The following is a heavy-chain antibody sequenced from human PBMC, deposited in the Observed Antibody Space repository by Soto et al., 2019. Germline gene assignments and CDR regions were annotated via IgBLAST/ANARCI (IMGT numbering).Heavy chain of an antibody. J-gene: IGHJ4*02. D-gene: IGHD3-10*01. Sequence: ASVKVSCKASGYTFTSYGISWVRQAPGQGFEWMGWISAYNGNTNYAQKLQGRVTMTTDTSTSTAYMELRSLRSDDTAVYYCAREHYYGSGSYSPYGYWGQGTLVTVSS. V-gene: IGHV1-18*01. CDR2: ISAYNGNT. CDR3: AREHYYGSGSYSPYGY. CDR1: GYTFTSYG.